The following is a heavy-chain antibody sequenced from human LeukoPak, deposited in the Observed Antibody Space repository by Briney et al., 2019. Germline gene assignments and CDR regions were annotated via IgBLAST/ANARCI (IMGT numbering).Heavy chain of an antibody. V-gene: IGHV4-59*01. CDR2: IYYSGST. Sequence: SETLSLTCTVSGGSISSYYWSWIRQPPGKGLEWIGYIYYSGSTNYNPSLKSRVTISVDTSKNQFSLKLSSVTAADTAVYYCARVVRGVIDYWGQGTLVTVSS. D-gene: IGHD3-10*01. CDR3: ARVVRGVIDY. CDR1: GGSISSYY. J-gene: IGHJ4*02.